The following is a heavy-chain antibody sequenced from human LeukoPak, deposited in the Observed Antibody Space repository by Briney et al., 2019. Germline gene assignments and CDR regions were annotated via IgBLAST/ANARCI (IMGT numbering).Heavy chain of an antibody. Sequence: VGSLRLSCAASGFTFSSYSMNWVRQAPGKGLEWVSSISSSSSYIYYADSVKGRFTISRDNAKNSLYLQMNSLRAADTAVYYCARDSPEGWLHIDIWGQGTMVTVSS. CDR3: ARDSPEGWLHIDI. V-gene: IGHV3-21*04. CDR1: GFTFSSYS. CDR2: ISSSSSYI. J-gene: IGHJ3*02. D-gene: IGHD6-19*01.